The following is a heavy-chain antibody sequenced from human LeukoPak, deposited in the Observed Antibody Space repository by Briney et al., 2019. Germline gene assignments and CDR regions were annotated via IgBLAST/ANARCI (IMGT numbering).Heavy chain of an antibody. D-gene: IGHD3-10*01. CDR3: ASSGSGSYYPLYFDY. V-gene: IGHV3-21*01. J-gene: IGHJ4*02. Sequence: GGSLRLSCAASGFTFSRYSMIWVRQAPGKGLEWAASISSSSSYIYYADSVKGRFTISRDNAKNSLYLQMNSLRAEDTAEYYCASSGSGSYYPLYFDYWGQGTLVTVSS. CDR1: GFTFSRYS. CDR2: ISSSSSYI.